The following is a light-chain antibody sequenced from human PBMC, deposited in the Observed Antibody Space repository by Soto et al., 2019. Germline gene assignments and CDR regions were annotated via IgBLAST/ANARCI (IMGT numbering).Light chain of an antibody. CDR1: QSVSSSF. J-gene: IGKJ2*01. CDR3: QYYDSSPT. V-gene: IGKV3-20*01. CDR2: GAY. Sequence: EIVLTQSPGTLSLSPGERATLSCRASQSVSSSFLGWYQQKPGQAPRLLIYGAYNRVTGIAERFSGSGSGTDFPLTISRLEPEYFAVYYCQYYDSSPTFGQGTKLESK.